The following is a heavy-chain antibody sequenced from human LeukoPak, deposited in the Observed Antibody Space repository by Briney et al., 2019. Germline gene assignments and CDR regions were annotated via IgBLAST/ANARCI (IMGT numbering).Heavy chain of an antibody. V-gene: IGHV3-74*01. CDR1: GFTFSSYW. J-gene: IGHJ6*03. CDR2: INGDGSST. D-gene: IGHD3-22*01. CDR3: ARVASGYYYDSSGWTNYYYMDV. Sequence: GGSLRLSCAASGFTFSSYWMSWVRQAPGKGLVWVSRINGDGSSTSYADSVKGRFTISRDNAKNTLYLQMNSLRAEDTAVYYCARVASGYYYDSSGWTNYYYMDVWGKGTTVTISS.